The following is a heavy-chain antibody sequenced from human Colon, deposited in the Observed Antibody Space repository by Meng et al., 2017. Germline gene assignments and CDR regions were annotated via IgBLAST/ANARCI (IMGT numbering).Heavy chain of an antibody. J-gene: IGHJ4*02. D-gene: IGHD4-17*01. V-gene: IGHV4-4*02. CDR2: IYHSGRT. CDR1: GCSSQNEGW. Sequence: QVQLQESGPGLVKPAGTLSLPLDVMGCSSQNEGWGSGVRQALGKGLEWIGEIYHSGRTNYNPSVKSRVSMSVDKSQNHFSLRLRSVTAADTAVYYCTTLYGDSISWGQGTLVTVSS. CDR3: TTLYGDSIS.